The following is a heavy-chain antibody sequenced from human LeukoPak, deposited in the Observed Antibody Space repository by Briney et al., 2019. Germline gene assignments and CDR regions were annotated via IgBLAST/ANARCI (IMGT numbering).Heavy chain of an antibody. J-gene: IGHJ4*02. CDR1: GGSISGSDYF. V-gene: IGHV4-39*02. Sequence: SETLSLTCTVSGGSISGSDYFWGWIRQPLGKGLEYIGSIYYSGDTYYNPSLKSRVTISVDTSTFSLKVRSVTATDTAVYYCARGSDYGGNQPYWGQGTLVTVSS. CDR3: ARGSDYGGNQPY. CDR2: IYYSGDT. D-gene: IGHD4-23*01.